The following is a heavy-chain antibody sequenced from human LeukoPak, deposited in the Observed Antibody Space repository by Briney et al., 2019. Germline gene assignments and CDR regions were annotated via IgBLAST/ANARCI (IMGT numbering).Heavy chain of an antibody. D-gene: IGHD6-19*01. J-gene: IGHJ4*02. Sequence: SGGSLRLSCAASGFTFNTYAMSWVRQAPGKGLEWVSGLSGNGGNTYYADSVKGRFTVSRDNSKNTLYLQMNSLGAEDTAIYYCAKDYFSGGWYYFDFWGQGTLVTVSS. CDR1: GFTFNTYA. CDR2: LSGNGGNT. CDR3: AKDYFSGGWYYFDF. V-gene: IGHV3-23*01.